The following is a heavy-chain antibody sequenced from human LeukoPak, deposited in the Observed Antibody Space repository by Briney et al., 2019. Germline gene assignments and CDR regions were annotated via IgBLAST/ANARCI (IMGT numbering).Heavy chain of an antibody. CDR3: AKVLRGYFDY. Sequence: GRSLRLSCAASGFTFSSYGMHWVRQAPGKGLEWVVVISYDGSNKYYADSVKGRFTISRDNSKNTLYLQMNSLRAEDTAVYYCAKVLRGYFDYWGQGTLVTVSS. CDR2: ISYDGSNK. J-gene: IGHJ4*02. CDR1: GFTFSSYG. D-gene: IGHD2/OR15-2a*01. V-gene: IGHV3-30*18.